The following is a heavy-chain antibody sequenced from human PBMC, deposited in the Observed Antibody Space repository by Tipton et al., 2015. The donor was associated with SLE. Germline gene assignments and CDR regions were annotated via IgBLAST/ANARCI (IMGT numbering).Heavy chain of an antibody. Sequence: QLVQSGAEVKKPGAAVKVSCKTSGYTFTSYSISWVRQAPGQGLEWMGWINVYNGNTKYAQSLQGRVTMTTDTSTRTAYMELKNLRSDDTAVYYCARDPYPYHSGTPLWGQGTLVTVPT. V-gene: IGHV1-18*01. D-gene: IGHD2-15*01. J-gene: IGHJ4*02. CDR3: ARDPYPYHSGTPL. CDR1: GYTFTSYS. CDR2: INVYNGNT.